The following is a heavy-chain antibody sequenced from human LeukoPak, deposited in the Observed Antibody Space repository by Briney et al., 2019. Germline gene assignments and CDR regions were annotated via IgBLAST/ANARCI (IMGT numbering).Heavy chain of an antibody. V-gene: IGHV3-30-3*01. D-gene: IGHD6-19*01. Sequence: GGSLRLSCAASGFTFSSYAMHWVRQAPGKGLEWVAVISYDGSNKYYADSVKGRFTISRDNAKNSLYLQMNSLRAEDTAVYYCALKAVAGPWGYWGQGTLVTVSS. CDR1: GFTFSSYA. J-gene: IGHJ4*02. CDR3: ALKAVAGPWGY. CDR2: ISYDGSNK.